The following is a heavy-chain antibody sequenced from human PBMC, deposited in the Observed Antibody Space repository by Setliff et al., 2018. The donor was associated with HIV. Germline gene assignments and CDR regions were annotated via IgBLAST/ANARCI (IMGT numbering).Heavy chain of an antibody. CDR2: ISASNGYT. V-gene: IGHV1-18*01. CDR1: GYTFSSYG. Sequence: ASVKVSCKASGYTFSSYGISWVRQAPGQGLEWMGWISASNGYTDYAQKFRDRVTLTTDTSTSTAYMELRSLRSDDTAVYYCARGGEYVWGSYRPYWYFDLWGRGTLVTVSS. J-gene: IGHJ2*01. CDR3: ARGGEYVWGSYRPYWYFDL. D-gene: IGHD3-16*02.